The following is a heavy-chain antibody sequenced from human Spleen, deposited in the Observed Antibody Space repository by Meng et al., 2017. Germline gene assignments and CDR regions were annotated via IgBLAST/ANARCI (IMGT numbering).Heavy chain of an antibody. CDR3: MADASTVAPHCYHGMDI. Sequence: GESLKISCAASGFTFSNAWMSWIRQAPGKGLEWVGRIKSKTDGGTTDYAVPVQGRFTIGRDESKNTLQLQMNSLKNEDAAVYYWMADASTVAPHCYHGMDIWGQGTTVTVSS. D-gene: IGHD4-23*01. CDR2: IKSKTDGGTT. CDR1: GFTFSNAW. V-gene: IGHV3-15*01. J-gene: IGHJ6*02.